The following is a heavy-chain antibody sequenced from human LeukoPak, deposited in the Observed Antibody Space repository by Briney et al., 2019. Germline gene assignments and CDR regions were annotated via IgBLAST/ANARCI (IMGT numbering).Heavy chain of an antibody. J-gene: IGHJ4*02. CDR3: AKGGFGELLSPFDY. CDR2: ISWNSGSI. Sequence: QSGGSLRLSCAASGFTFDDYAMHWVRQAPGKGLEWVSGISWNSGSIGYADSVKGRFTISRDNAKNSLYLQMNSLRAEDTALYYCAKGGFGELLSPFDYWGQGTLVTVSS. D-gene: IGHD3-10*01. V-gene: IGHV3-9*01. CDR1: GFTFDDYA.